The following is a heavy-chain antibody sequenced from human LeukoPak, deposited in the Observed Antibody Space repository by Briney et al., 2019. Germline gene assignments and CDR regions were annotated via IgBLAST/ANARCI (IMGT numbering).Heavy chain of an antibody. D-gene: IGHD3-22*01. J-gene: IGHJ3*02. Sequence: GGSLRLSCAASGFTFDDYGMSWVRQAPGKGLEWVSGINWNGGSTGYADSVKGRFTISRDNAKNSLYLQMNSLRAEDTALYYCARVGRWTDSSGLNAFDIWGQGTMVTVPS. CDR2: INWNGGST. V-gene: IGHV3-20*04. CDR3: ARVGRWTDSSGLNAFDI. CDR1: GFTFDDYG.